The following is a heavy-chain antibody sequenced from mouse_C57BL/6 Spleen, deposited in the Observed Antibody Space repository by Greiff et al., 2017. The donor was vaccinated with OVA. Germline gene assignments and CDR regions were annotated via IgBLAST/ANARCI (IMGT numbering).Heavy chain of an antibody. D-gene: IGHD2-5*01. Sequence: QVQLQQSGAELVKPGASVKLSCKASGYTFTSYWMHWVKQRPGQGLEWIGMIHPNSGSTNYNEKFKSKATLTVDKSSSTAYMQLSSLTSEDSAVYYCARGGLYYSNYLYYAMDYWGQGTSVTVSS. CDR3: ARGGLYYSNYLYYAMDY. V-gene: IGHV1-64*01. J-gene: IGHJ4*01. CDR2: IHPNSGST. CDR1: GYTFTSYW.